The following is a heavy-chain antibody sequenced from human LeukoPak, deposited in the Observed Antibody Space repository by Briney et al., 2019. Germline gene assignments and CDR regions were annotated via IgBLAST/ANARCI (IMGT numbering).Heavy chain of an antibody. CDR1: GGSISSGGYY. CDR2: IYYSGST. D-gene: IGHD3-10*01. J-gene: IGHJ3*02. CDR3: ARVSIRRLSGAFDI. Sequence: PSETLSLTCTVSGGSISSGGYYWSWIRQHPGKGLEWIGYIYYSGSTYYNPSLKSRVTISVDTSKNQFSLKLSSVTAADTAVYYCARVSIRRLSGAFDIWGQGTMVTVSS. V-gene: IGHV4-31*03.